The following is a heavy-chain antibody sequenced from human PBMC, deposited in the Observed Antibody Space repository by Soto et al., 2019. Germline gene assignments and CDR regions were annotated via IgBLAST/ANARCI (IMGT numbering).Heavy chain of an antibody. CDR3: ARVGEQWLVVSNYYYYGMDV. CDR2: ISSSSTI. D-gene: IGHD6-19*01. CDR1: GFTFSSYG. V-gene: IGHV3-48*02. J-gene: IGHJ6*02. Sequence: GSLRLSCAASGFTFSSYGISWIRLSPGKGLEWVSYISSSSTIYYADSVKGRFTISRDNAKNSLYLQMNSLRDEDTAVYYCARVGEQWLVVSNYYYYGMDVWGQGTTVTVSS.